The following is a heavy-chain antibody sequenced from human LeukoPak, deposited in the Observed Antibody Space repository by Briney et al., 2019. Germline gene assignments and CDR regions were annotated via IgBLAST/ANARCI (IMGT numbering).Heavy chain of an antibody. CDR3: ARSLGYSYVFFGY. V-gene: IGHV4-59*01. J-gene: IGHJ4*02. Sequence: PSETLSLTCTVSGGSISSYYWSWIRQPPGKGLEWIGYIYYSGSTNYNPSLKSRVTISVDTPKNQFSLKLSSVTAADTAVYYCARSLGYSYVFFGYWGQGTLVTVSS. CDR2: IYYSGST. D-gene: IGHD5-18*01. CDR1: GGSISSYY.